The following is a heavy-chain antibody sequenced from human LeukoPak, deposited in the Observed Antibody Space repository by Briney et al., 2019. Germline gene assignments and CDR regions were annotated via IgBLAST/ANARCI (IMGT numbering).Heavy chain of an antibody. Sequence: GGSLRLSCAASGFTFSSYEMNWVRQAPGKGLEWVSYISSSGSTIYYADSVKGRFTISRDNAKNSLYLQMNSLRAEDTAVYYCATSFGPVIAAAGTGADWGQGTLVTVSS. D-gene: IGHD6-13*01. CDR1: GFTFSSYE. V-gene: IGHV3-48*03. CDR2: ISSSGSTI. J-gene: IGHJ4*02. CDR3: ATSFGPVIAAAGTGAD.